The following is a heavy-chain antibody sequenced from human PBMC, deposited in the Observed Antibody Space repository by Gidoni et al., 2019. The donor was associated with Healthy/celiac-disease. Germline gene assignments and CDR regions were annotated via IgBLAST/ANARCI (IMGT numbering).Heavy chain of an antibody. D-gene: IGHD6-13*01. CDR3: EKLTYRSTIETDAFDI. J-gene: IGHJ3*02. CDR2: ISYDGSNK. V-gene: IGHV3-30*18. Sequence: QVQLVASGLGVFQPGSSLRLSCAASVFTFIRYGMHWVRQAPGKGLEWVAVISYDGSNKYYADSVKGRFNIYRDNSKNTLYLQMNSMRAEDTAVYYCEKLTYRSTIETDAFDIWGQGTMVTVSS. CDR1: VFTFIRYG.